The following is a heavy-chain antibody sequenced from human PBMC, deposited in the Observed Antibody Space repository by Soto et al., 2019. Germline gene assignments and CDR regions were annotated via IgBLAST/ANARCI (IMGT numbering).Heavy chain of an antibody. V-gene: IGHV3-73*01. CDR2: IRSKSNNYAT. J-gene: IGHJ4*02. D-gene: IGHD4-17*01. CDR1: GFTFSDAA. Sequence: EVQLVESGGGLVQPGGSLKLSCAASGFTFSDAAMHWVRQASGKGLEWVGRIRSKSNNYATAYAASVQGRFTISRDDSPNTAYLQMNSLQNEATAVYYCTRHTVDCWGQGTLVTVSS. CDR3: TRHTVDC.